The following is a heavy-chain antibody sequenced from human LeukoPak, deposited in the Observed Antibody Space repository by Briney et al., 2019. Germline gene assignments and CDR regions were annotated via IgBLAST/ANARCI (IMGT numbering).Heavy chain of an antibody. CDR3: ARDRIHYDSSGYSY. CDR2: ISYDGSNK. D-gene: IGHD3-22*01. V-gene: IGHV3-30-3*01. Sequence: PGGSLRLSCAASGFTFSSYAMNWVRQAPGKGLEWVAVISYDGSNKYYADSVKGRFTISRDNSKNTLYLQMSSLRTEDTDVYYCARDRIHYDSSGYSYWGQGTLVTVSS. CDR1: GFTFSSYA. J-gene: IGHJ4*02.